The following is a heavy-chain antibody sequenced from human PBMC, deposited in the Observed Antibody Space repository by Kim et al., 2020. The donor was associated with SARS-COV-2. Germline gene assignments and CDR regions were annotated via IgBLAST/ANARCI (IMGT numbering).Heavy chain of an antibody. CDR2: ISSSSSTI. Sequence: GGSLRLSCAASGFTFSSYNMNWVRQAPGKGLEWVSYISSSSSTIYYADSVKGRFTISRDNAKNSLYLQMNSLRDEDTAVYYCARGFLASGSYYLPGYWGQGTLVTVSS. D-gene: IGHD3-10*01. J-gene: IGHJ4*02. CDR1: GFTFSSYN. V-gene: IGHV3-48*02. CDR3: ARGFLASGSYYLPGY.